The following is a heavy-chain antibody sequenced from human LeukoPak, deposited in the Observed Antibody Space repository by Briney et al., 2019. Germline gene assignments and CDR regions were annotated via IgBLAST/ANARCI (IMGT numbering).Heavy chain of an antibody. D-gene: IGHD2-2*01. Sequence: GASVKVSCKASGYTFTSYDINWVRQATGQGLEWMGWMNPNSGNTGYAQKFQGRVTMTRNTSISTAYVELSSLRSEDTAVYYCARGAPMPYCSSTSCYAANYYYYMDVWGKGTTVTVSS. CDR2: MNPNSGNT. J-gene: IGHJ6*03. V-gene: IGHV1-8*01. CDR3: ARGAPMPYCSSTSCYAANYYYYMDV. CDR1: GYTFTSYD.